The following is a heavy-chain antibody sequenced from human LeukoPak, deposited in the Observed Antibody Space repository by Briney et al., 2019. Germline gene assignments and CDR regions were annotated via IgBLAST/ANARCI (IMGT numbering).Heavy chain of an antibody. CDR1: GVSISSSSYY. CDR2: IYYSGST. V-gene: IGHV4-39*07. Sequence: SETLSLTCTVSGVSISSSSYYWGWIRQPPGKGLEWIGSIYYSGSTYYNPSLKSRVTISVDTSKNQFSLKLSSVTAADTAVYYCARQPDIIVVVAYFDYWGQGTLVTVSS. CDR3: ARQPDIIVVVAYFDY. D-gene: IGHD2-15*01. J-gene: IGHJ4*02.